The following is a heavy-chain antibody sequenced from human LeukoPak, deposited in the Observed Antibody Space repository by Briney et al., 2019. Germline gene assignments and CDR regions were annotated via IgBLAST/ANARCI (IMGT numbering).Heavy chain of an antibody. J-gene: IGHJ4*02. CDR2: ISYDGSNK. Sequence: EGSLRLSCAASGFTFSSYTMHWVRQAPGKGLEWVAVISYDGSNKYYADSVKGRFTISRDNSKNTLYLQMNSLRAEDTAVYYCARTNYADYWGQGTLVTVSS. CDR3: ARTNYADY. CDR1: GFTFSSYT. V-gene: IGHV3-30*04. D-gene: IGHD5-24*01.